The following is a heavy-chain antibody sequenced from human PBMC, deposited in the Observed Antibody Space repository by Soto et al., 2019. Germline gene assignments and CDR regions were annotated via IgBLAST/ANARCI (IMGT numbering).Heavy chain of an antibody. CDR3: ARQGGGGAQLGDCGL. CDR1: GGTFSSYA. V-gene: IGHV1-69*01. Sequence: QVQLVQSGAEVKKPGSSVKVSCKASGGTFSSYAISWVRQAPGQGLEGMGGIIPIFGTANYAQKFQGRVTITADESTSTAYMELRSLRSEDTAVYYCARQGGGGAQLGDCGLWGQGTLVTVSS. CDR2: IIPIFGTA. J-gene: IGHJ4*02. D-gene: IGHD2-21*01.